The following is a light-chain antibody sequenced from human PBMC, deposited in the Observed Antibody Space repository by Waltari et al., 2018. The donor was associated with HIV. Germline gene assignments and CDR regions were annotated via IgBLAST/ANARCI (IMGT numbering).Light chain of an antibody. CDR1: NSALGGYNF. CDR3: SSYTSATTIL. Sequence: QSALTQPASVSGSPGQSITLSCTGTNSALGGYNFVSWYQQHPGKAPKLLIFEVTHRPSGISSRFSGSKSGNTAAMTISGLQVEDEADYYCSSYTSATTILFGGGTKVTVL. CDR2: EVT. J-gene: IGLJ2*01. V-gene: IGLV2-14*01.